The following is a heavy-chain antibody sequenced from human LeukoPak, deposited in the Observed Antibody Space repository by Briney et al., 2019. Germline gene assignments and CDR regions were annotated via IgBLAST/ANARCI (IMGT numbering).Heavy chain of an antibody. J-gene: IGHJ4*02. CDR1: GFIFSSYS. D-gene: IGHD3-9*01. V-gene: IGHV3-74*01. CDR2: INTDGSTT. Sequence: GGSLRLSCAASGFIFSSYSMHWVRQPPSKGLVCVSRINTDGSTTNYADSVKGRFTISRDNAKNTLYLQMNSLRVEDTAVYYCARDLDDKLDYWGRGTLVTVSS. CDR3: ARDLDDKLDY.